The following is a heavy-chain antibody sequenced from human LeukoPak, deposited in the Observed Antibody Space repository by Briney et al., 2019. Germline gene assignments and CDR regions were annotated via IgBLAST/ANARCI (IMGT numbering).Heavy chain of an antibody. CDR3: ARFVINRNHFCGGDCYPSPLYYYGMDV. Sequence: SETLSLTCAVYGGSFSGYYWSWIRQPPGKGLEWIGYIYYSGSTNYNPSLKSRVTISVDTSKNQFSLKLSSVTAADTAVYYCARFVINRNHFCGGDCYPSPLYYYGMDVWGQGTTVTVSS. V-gene: IGHV4-59*01. CDR1: GGSFSGYY. CDR2: IYYSGST. D-gene: IGHD2-21*02. J-gene: IGHJ6*02.